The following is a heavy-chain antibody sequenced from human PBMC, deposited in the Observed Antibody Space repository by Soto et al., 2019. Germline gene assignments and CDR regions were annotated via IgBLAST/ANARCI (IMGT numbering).Heavy chain of an antibody. J-gene: IGHJ3*02. CDR1: GFTFSHYA. CDR2: ISYDGGNE. V-gene: IGHV3-30*18. Sequence: QVQLVESGGGVVQPGRSLRLSCAASGFTFSHYALQWVRQAPGTGLERVAGISYDGGNEYYADSEKGRLTISRDSPKNTLYLQMNSLRPEDTAVYYCVKGGTTSAFSTFDIWGRGTVVTVSS. CDR3: VKGGTTSAFSTFDI. D-gene: IGHD1-1*01.